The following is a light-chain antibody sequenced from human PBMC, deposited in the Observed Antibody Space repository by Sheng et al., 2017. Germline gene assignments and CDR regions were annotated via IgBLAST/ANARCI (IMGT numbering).Light chain of an antibody. J-gene: IGLJ2*01. CDR3: SSYTNSRDVV. CDR2: GNS. Sequence: QSVLTQPPSVSGAPGQRVTISCTGSSSNIGAGYDVHWYQQLPGTAPKLLIYGNSNRPSGVPDRFSGSKSGTSASLAITGLQAEDEADYYCSSYTNSRDVVFGGGTKLTVL. V-gene: IGLV1-40*01. CDR1: SSNIGAGYD.